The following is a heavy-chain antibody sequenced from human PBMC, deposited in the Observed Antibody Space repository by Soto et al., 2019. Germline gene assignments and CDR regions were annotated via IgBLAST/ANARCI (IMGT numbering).Heavy chain of an antibody. Sequence: EVQLVESGGDLVQPGGSLRLSCAASGFTFSSHWIHWVRRVPGKGLVWVSHINTDGGITGYADSVKGRFTISRDNAKNTLYLQMNGLRVEDTSVYYCTREAGYCSRTSCYRRAFDSWGQGTMVTVSS. CDR2: INTDGGIT. D-gene: IGHD2-2*01. CDR3: TREAGYCSRTSCYRRAFDS. V-gene: IGHV3-74*01. J-gene: IGHJ3*02. CDR1: GFTFSSHW.